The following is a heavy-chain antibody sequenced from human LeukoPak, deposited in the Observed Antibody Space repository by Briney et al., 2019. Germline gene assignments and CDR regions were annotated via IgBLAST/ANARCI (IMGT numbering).Heavy chain of an antibody. J-gene: IGHJ4*02. Sequence: GGSLRLSCAASGFTFSSYSMNWVRQAPGKGLEWVSYISSSSSYIYYADSVKGRFTISGDNAKNSLYLQMNSLRAEDTAVYYCARDLLTTVTPHFVDYWGQGTLVTVSS. CDR3: ARDLLTTVTPHFVDY. D-gene: IGHD4-17*01. CDR1: GFTFSSYS. CDR2: ISSSSSYI. V-gene: IGHV3-21*01.